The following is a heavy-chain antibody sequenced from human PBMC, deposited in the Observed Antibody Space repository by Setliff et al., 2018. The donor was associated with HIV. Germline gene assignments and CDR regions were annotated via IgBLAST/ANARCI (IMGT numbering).Heavy chain of an antibody. J-gene: IGHJ3*02. V-gene: IGHV4-59*11. CDR2: IYSTGST. CDR3: ARVQWDLLYVPDAFDI. D-gene: IGHD1-26*01. Sequence: SETLSLTCTVSGGSISSHYWSWIRQPPGKGLEWIGYIYSTGSTNYNPSLKSRVTISVDTSKNQFSLQLSSVPAADTAVYYCARVQWDLLYVPDAFDIWGQGIMVTVSS. CDR1: GGSISSHY.